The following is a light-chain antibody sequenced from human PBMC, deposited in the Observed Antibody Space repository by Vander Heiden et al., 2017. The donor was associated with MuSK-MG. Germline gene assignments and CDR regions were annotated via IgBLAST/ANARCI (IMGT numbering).Light chain of an antibody. Sequence: EIVMPQSPAPLSVSPGERATLSCRASQRVSSNSAWYQQKPGQAPRLLIYCAATRATGIPARFSGSGSWTEFTPTISSLQSEDFAVVYCQQYNNWPPWTFGQGTKVEIK. CDR2: CAA. CDR1: QRVSSN. CDR3: QQYNNWPPWT. J-gene: IGKJ1*01. V-gene: IGKV3-15*01.